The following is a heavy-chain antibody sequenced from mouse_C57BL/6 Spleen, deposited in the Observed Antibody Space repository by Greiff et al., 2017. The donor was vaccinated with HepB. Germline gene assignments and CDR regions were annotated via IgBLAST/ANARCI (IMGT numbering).Heavy chain of an antibody. J-gene: IGHJ3*01. CDR1: GFTFSDYG. D-gene: IGHD1-1*01. Sequence: EVKLMESGGGLVKPGGSLKLSCAASGFTFSDYGMHWVRQAPEKGLEWVAYISSGSSTIYYADTVKGRFTISRDNAKNTLFLQMTSLRSEDTAMYYCARGTTVPWFAYWGQGTLVTVSA. CDR2: ISSGSSTI. CDR3: ARGTTVPWFAY. V-gene: IGHV5-17*01.